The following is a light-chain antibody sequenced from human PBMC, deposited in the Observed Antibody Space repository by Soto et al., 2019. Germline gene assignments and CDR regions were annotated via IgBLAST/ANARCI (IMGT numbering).Light chain of an antibody. CDR2: GAS. J-gene: IGKJ3*01. Sequence: EIVLTQSPGTLSLSPGERATLSCRASQSVSSSYLAWYQQKPGQAPRLLIYGASSRATGIPDRFSGSGSGTDFTLTISRLEPEDFAVYYYQQYGSSPRFAFGPGTKVVIK. V-gene: IGKV3-20*01. CDR3: QQYGSSPRFA. CDR1: QSVSSSY.